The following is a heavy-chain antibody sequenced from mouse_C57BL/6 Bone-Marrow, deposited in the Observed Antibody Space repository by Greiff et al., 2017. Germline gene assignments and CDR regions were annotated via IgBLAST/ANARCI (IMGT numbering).Heavy chain of an antibody. D-gene: IGHD2-10*02. V-gene: IGHV5-4*01. J-gene: IGHJ1*03. CDR3: ARRGLGYFDV. CDR1: GFTFSSYA. CDR2: ISDGGSYT. Sequence: EVQLVESGGGLVKPGGSLKLSCAASGFTFSSYAMSWVRQTPEKRLEWVATISDGGSYTYYPDNVKGRFTISRDNAKNNLYLHKSHLKSEDTAMYYCARRGLGYFDVWGTGTTVTVSS.